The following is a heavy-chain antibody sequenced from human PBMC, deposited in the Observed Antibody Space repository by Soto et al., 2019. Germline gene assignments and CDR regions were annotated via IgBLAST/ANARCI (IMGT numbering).Heavy chain of an antibody. CDR1: GFTFSSYW. V-gene: IGHV3-7*04. D-gene: IGHD2-15*01. CDR2: IKQDGSEK. CDR3: ARDGTVVTPCYFDD. J-gene: IGHJ4*02. Sequence: PGGSLRLSCAASGFTFSSYWMSWVRQAPGKGLEWVANIKQDGSEKYYVDSVKGRFTISRDNAKNSLYLQMNSLRAEDTAVYYCARDGTVVTPCYFDDWGQGTLVTVSS.